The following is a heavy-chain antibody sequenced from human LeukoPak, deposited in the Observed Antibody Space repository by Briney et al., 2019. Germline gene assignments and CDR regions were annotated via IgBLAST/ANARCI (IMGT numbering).Heavy chain of an antibody. J-gene: IGHJ3*02. V-gene: IGHV4-38-2*02. Sequence: SETLSLTCTVSGYSISSGYYWGWIRQPPGKGLEWIGSIYHSGSTYYNPSLKSRVTMSVDRSKNQFSLKLSSVTAADTAVYYCARDGTRYYYDSSGYYYRGAFDIWGQGTMVTVSS. CDR1: GYSISSGYY. CDR2: IYHSGST. CDR3: ARDGTRYYYDSSGYYYRGAFDI. D-gene: IGHD3-22*01.